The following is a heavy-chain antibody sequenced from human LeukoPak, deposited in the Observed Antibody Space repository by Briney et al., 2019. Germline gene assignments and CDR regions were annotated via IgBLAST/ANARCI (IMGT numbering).Heavy chain of an antibody. Sequence: SQTLSLTCAISGDSVSSNSAAWNWIRQSPSRGLEWLGRTYYRSKWYNDYAVSVKSRITINPDTSKNQFSLQLNSVTPEDTAVYYCARVTHIVGATSRYYYYYGMDVWGQGTTVTVSS. D-gene: IGHD1-26*01. CDR3: ARVTHIVGATSRYYYYYGMDV. V-gene: IGHV6-1*01. CDR2: TYYRSKWYN. J-gene: IGHJ6*02. CDR1: GDSVSSNSAA.